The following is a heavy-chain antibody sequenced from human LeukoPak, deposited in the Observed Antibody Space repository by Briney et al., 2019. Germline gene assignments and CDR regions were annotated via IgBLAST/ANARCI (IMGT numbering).Heavy chain of an antibody. CDR2: ISYDGSDE. Sequence: GRSLRLSCVASGLAFSSYSMHWVRQVPGKGLEWVGVISYDGSDEYYTDPVKGRFTISRDNSKNTVYLQMNSLRADDTAVYYCARDFTPEWFDIHWGQGTLVTVS. J-gene: IGHJ4*02. CDR3: ARDFTPEWFDIH. D-gene: IGHD3-3*01. V-gene: IGHV3-30*04. CDR1: GLAFSSYS.